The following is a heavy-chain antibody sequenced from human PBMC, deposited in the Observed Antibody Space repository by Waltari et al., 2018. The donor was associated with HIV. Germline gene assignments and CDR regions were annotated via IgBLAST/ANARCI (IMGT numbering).Heavy chain of an antibody. CDR3: ARASVARPARYYYGMDV. CDR1: GGTFSSYA. Sequence: QVQLVQSGAEVKKPGSSVKVSCKASGGTFSSYAISWVRQAPGQGYEWMGRIIPIRGRANYAQKYQGRVTITADKSTSTAYMELSSLRSEDTAVYYCARASVARPARYYYGMDVWGQGTTVTVSS. V-gene: IGHV1-69*04. D-gene: IGHD2-15*01. J-gene: IGHJ6*02. CDR2: IIPIRGRA.